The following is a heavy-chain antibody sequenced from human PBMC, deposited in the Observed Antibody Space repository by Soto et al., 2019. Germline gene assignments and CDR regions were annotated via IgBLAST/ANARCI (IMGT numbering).Heavy chain of an antibody. CDR2: IYYSGST. V-gene: IGHV4-59*01. CDR1: GGSISSYY. D-gene: IGHD2-15*01. CDR3: ARERDGSGGSCYYYDGMDG. J-gene: IGHJ6*01. Sequence: PSEPLSLTYTVSGGSISSYYWSWIRQPPGKGLGWIGYIYYSGSTNYNPSLKSRVTISVDTSKNQFSLKLSSVTAADTAVYYCARERDGSGGSCYYYDGMDGGGQGTKV.